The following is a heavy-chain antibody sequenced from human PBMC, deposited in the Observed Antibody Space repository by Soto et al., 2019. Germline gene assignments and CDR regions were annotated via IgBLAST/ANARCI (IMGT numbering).Heavy chain of an antibody. CDR3: AKTYVAWANFPFGS. D-gene: IGHD2-21*01. J-gene: IGHJ4*02. V-gene: IGHV3-23*04. Sequence: EVQLVESGGGLVQPGGSLRLSCPASGFNFNSNVMSWVRQAPGKGLEWLAIIRDDGVTTYYAASVKGRFTISRDNSMNTLYLQMKSLRAEDTAVYYCAKTYVAWANFPFGSWGQGIQVTVSS. CDR1: GFNFNSNV. CDR2: IRDDGVTT.